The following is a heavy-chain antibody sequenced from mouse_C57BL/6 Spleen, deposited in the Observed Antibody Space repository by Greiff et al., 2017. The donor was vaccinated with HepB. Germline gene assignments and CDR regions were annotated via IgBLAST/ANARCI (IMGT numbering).Heavy chain of an antibody. V-gene: IGHV5-17*01. CDR2: ISSGSSTI. J-gene: IGHJ2*01. Sequence: EVKLVESGGGLVKPGGSLKLSCAASGFTFSDYGMHWVRQAPEKGLEWVAYISSGSSTIYYADTVKGRFTISRDNAKNTLFLQMTSLRSEDTAMYYCARRYEGYFDYWGQGTTLTVSS. CDR1: GFTFSDYG. D-gene: IGHD1-1*01. CDR3: ARRYEGYFDY.